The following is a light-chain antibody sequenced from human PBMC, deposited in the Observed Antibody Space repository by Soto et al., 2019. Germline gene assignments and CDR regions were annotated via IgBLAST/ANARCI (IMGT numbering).Light chain of an antibody. CDR3: QQYGSSSLMYT. CDR1: QSVSTN. CDR2: GAS. V-gene: IGKV3-15*01. J-gene: IGKJ5*01. Sequence: EKVMTQSPATLSVSPGEIATLSFSASQSVSTNLACYQQKPGQAPRLLIYGASTRATGIPPRFSGSGSGTEFTLTISRLEPEDFAVYYCQQYGSSSLMYTFGQGTRLEIK.